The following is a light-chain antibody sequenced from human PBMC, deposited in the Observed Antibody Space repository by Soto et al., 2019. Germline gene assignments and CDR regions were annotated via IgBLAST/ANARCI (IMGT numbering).Light chain of an antibody. CDR2: NTN. V-gene: IGLV1-44*01. CDR3: AAWDGSLNVVL. CDR1: SSNIGTNT. J-gene: IGLJ2*01. Sequence: QSALTQPPSASGTPGQSITISFSGSSSNIGTNTVNWYQQLPGSAHQLLLYNTNQRPSGVPGRFSGSKSGTSASLAISGLQSEDEADYYCAAWDGSLNVVLFGGGTKLTVL.